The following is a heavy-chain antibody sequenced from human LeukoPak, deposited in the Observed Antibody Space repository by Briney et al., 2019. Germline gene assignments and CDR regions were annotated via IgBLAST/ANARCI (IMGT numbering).Heavy chain of an antibody. CDR2: INTDGSST. Sequence: PGGSLRLSCAASGFTFSSYWMHWVRQAPGKGLVWVSRINTDGSSTSYADSVKGRFTISRDNAKNTLYLQMNSLRAEDTAVYYCARVDSSSDYFDCWGQGTLVTVSS. CDR3: ARVDSSSDYFDC. D-gene: IGHD6-13*01. CDR1: GFTFSSYW. J-gene: IGHJ4*02. V-gene: IGHV3-74*01.